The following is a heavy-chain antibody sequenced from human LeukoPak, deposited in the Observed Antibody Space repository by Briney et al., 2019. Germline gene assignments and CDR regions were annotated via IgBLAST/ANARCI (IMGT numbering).Heavy chain of an antibody. J-gene: IGHJ3*02. V-gene: IGHV4-39*07. Sequence: PSETLSLTCTVSGDSISSNRYYWGWIRQPPGKGLEWIGTISSSGSTYYNPSLKSRVTISVDTSKNQFSLKLSSVTAADTAVYYCARGGRGDAFDIWGQGTMVTVSS. CDR3: ARGGRGDAFDI. D-gene: IGHD1-26*01. CDR2: ISSSGST. CDR1: GDSISSNRYY.